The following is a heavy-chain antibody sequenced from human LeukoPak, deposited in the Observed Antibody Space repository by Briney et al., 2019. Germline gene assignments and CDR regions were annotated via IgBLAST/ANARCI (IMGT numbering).Heavy chain of an antibody. Sequence: ASVKVSCKVSGYTLTELSMHWVRQAPGKGLEWMGGFDPEDGETIYAQKFQGRVTMTEDTSTDTAYMGLSSLRSEDTAVYYCATVLGSGSYGAFDIWGQGTMVTVSS. CDR1: GYTLTELS. CDR3: ATVLGSGSYGAFDI. V-gene: IGHV1-24*01. J-gene: IGHJ3*02. D-gene: IGHD3-10*01. CDR2: FDPEDGET.